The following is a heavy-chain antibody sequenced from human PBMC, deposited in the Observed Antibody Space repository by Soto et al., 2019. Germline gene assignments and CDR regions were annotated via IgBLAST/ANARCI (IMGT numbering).Heavy chain of an antibody. CDR2: INPNSGGT. J-gene: IGHJ5*02. V-gene: IGHV1-2*02. D-gene: IGHD3-9*01. CDR1: GYTFTGYY. Sequence: QVQLVQSGAEVKKPGASVKVSCKASGYTFTGYYMHWVRQAPGQGLEWMGWINPNSGGTNYAQKFQGRVTMTRDTYISKAHRELSRLRSDDTAVYYCAREGTPYFDGLLEDGGNWFDPWGQGTLVTVSS. CDR3: AREGTPYFDGLLEDGGNWFDP.